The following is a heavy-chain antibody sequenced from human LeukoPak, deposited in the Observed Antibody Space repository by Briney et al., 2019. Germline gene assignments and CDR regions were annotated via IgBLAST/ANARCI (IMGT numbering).Heavy chain of an antibody. Sequence: ASVKVSCKASGYTFTGYYMHWVRQAPGQGLEWMGWINPNSGGTNYAQKFQGRVTMTRDTSIGTAYMELSRLRSDDTAVYYCARPFYDFWSGYYPWFDPWGQGTLVTVSS. D-gene: IGHD3-3*01. V-gene: IGHV1-2*02. CDR2: INPNSGGT. CDR1: GYTFTGYY. J-gene: IGHJ5*02. CDR3: ARPFYDFWSGYYPWFDP.